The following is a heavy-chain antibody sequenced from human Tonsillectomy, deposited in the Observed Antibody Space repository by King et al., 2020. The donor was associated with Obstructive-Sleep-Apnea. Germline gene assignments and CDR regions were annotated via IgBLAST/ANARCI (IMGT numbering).Heavy chain of an antibody. V-gene: IGHV3-9*01. Sequence: VQLVESGGGLVQPGRSLRLSCAASGFTFDDYAMHWVRHAPGKGLEWVSGINWNSGNIGYADSVKGRFTISRDNAKNSLFLQMNSLRVEDTALYYCVKDRAGGVPDAFHIWGQGTMVTVSS. D-gene: IGHD3-16*01. J-gene: IGHJ3*02. CDR1: GFTFDDYA. CDR3: VKDRAGGVPDAFHI. CDR2: INWNSGNI.